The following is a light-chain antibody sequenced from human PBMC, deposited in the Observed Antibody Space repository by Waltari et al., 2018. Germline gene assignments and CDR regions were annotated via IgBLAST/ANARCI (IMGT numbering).Light chain of an antibody. CDR1: QSASTS. J-gene: IGKJ1*01. Sequence: ELVMTQSPATLSVSPGERASLSCRASQSASTSLAWSQQTPGQAPRLLSYRASTRAAGIPDRFSGSGSGTEFTLTISSLQSEDSAIYYCQQYNIWPWTFGQGTKVDIK. CDR3: QQYNIWPWT. CDR2: RAS. V-gene: IGKV3-15*01.